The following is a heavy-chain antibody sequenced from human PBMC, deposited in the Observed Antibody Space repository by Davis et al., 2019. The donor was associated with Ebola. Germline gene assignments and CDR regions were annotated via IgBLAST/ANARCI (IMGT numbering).Heavy chain of an antibody. D-gene: IGHD3-3*01. CDR1: GFTFSSYG. Sequence: GESLKISCAASGFTFSSYGMHWVRQAPGKGLVWVSRINSDGSSTSYADSVKGRFTISRDNAKNTLYLQMNSLRAEDTAVYYCARDFWSGYSPFDYWGQGTLVTVSS. V-gene: IGHV3-74*01. CDR2: INSDGSST. J-gene: IGHJ4*02. CDR3: ARDFWSGYSPFDY.